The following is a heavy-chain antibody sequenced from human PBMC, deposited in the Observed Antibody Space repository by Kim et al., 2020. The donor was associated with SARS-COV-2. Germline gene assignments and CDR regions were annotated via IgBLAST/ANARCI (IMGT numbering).Heavy chain of an antibody. V-gene: IGHV4-61*01. Sequence: SETLSLTCTVSGGSVSSGSYYWSWIRQPPGKGLEWIGYIYYSGSTNYNPSLKSRVTISVDTSKNQFSLKLSSVTAADTAVYYCARGRHYYDSSGYLSHWGQGTLVTVSS. J-gene: IGHJ4*02. CDR2: IYYSGST. CDR1: GGSVSSGSYY. D-gene: IGHD3-22*01. CDR3: ARGRHYYDSSGYLSH.